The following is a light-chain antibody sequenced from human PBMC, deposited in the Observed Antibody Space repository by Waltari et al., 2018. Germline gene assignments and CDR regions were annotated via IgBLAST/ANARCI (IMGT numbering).Light chain of an antibody. J-gene: IGLJ3*02. CDR1: ASNIGGNL. Sequence: QSVLTQPPSASGTPGQRVTISCSGSASNIGGNLVHWYQQLPGKAPKLLIYRSDLRRSGVTDRLFVFKPGTSAALDVSGLQSGDEADDCRASRDGSQNGRWVCGEGTKVTVL. V-gene: IGLV1-44*01. CDR3: ASRDGSQNGRWV. CDR2: RSD.